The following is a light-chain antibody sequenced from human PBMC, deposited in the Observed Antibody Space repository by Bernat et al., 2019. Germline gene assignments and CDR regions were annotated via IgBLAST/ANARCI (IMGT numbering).Light chain of an antibody. CDR1: QSISSW. V-gene: IGKV1-5*03. CDR3: QQYNSYSRT. J-gene: IGKJ2*01. CDR2: KAS. Sequence: DIQMTQSPSTLSASVGDRVTITCRASQSISSWLAWYQQKPGKAPKLLIYKASSLESGAPSRFSGSASGTEFTLTISSLQPDDFATYYCQQYNSYSRTFGQGTKLEI.